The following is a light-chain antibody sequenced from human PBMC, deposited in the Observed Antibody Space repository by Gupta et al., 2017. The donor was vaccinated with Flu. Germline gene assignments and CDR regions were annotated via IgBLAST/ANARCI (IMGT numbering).Light chain of an antibody. J-gene: IGKJ1*01. Sequence: VTITCRASQNIESWLAWYQQRPGKAPRLLIYKGSDLQSGVPSRFSGSGSETEFTLAISSLQPEDLATYYCQQYKAYPWTFGQGTKV. CDR1: QNIESW. CDR3: QQYKAYPWT. V-gene: IGKV1-5*03. CDR2: KGS.